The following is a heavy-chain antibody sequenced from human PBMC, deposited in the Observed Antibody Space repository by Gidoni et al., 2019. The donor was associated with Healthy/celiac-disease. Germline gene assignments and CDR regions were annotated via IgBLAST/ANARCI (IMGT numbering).Heavy chain of an antibody. V-gene: IGHV3-48*02. D-gene: IGHD1-26*01. J-gene: IGHJ3*02. CDR3: ARDQQWELLGDAFDI. Sequence: EVQLVESGGGLVQPGGSLRLSCAASGFTFRSFSMNWVRQAPGKGLEWVSYISSSSSTIYYADSVKGRFTISRDNAKNSLYLQMDSLRDEDTAVYYCARDQQWELLGDAFDIWGQGTMVTVSS. CDR1: GFTFRSFS. CDR2: ISSSSSTI.